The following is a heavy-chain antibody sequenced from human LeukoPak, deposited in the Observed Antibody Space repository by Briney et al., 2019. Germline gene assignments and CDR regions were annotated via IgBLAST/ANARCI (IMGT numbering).Heavy chain of an antibody. CDR2: IFSSGST. V-gene: IGHV4-31*03. D-gene: IGHD1-7*01. J-gene: IGHJ5*02. CDR3: AREAWAGTLSGWFDP. Sequence: SETLSLTCTVSGGSISRGAYYWSWIRQVPGKGLEWIAYIFSSGSTSYNPSLRSRVTVSFDSSKNQFFLNLSSVTAADTAVYYCAREAWAGTLSGWFDPWGQGTLVTVSS. CDR1: GGSISRGAYY.